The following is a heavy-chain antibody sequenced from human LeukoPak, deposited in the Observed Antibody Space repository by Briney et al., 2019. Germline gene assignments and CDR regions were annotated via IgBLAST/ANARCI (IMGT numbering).Heavy chain of an antibody. J-gene: IGHJ4*02. CDR1: GGSFSGYY. CDR3: AVFSSGWYGEFDY. Sequence: SETLSLTCAVYGGSFSGYYWSWIRQPPGKGLEWIGEINHSGSTNYNPSLKSRVTISVDTSKNQFSLKLSSVTAADTAVYYRAVFSSGWYGEFDYWGQGTLVTVSS. D-gene: IGHD6-19*01. CDR2: INHSGST. V-gene: IGHV4-34*01.